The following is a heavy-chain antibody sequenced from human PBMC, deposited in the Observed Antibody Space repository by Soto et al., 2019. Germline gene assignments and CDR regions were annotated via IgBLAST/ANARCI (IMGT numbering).Heavy chain of an antibody. J-gene: IGHJ6*02. D-gene: IGHD1-1*01. CDR1: GFTFRSYG. CDR3: AKEFGWELQLSHPYYNSGMDV. Sequence: QVQLVESGGGVVQPGRSLRLSCADSGFTFRSYGMHWVRQAPGKGLEWVALMSFDGSNKYYADSVRGRFTISSDNSKSTLYLQMDILRPEDTAVYYCAKEFGWELQLSHPYYNSGMDVWGQGTTVTVSS. V-gene: IGHV3-30*18. CDR2: MSFDGSNK.